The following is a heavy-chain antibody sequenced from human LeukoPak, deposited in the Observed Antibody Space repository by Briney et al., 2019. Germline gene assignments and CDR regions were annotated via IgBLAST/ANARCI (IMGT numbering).Heavy chain of an antibody. CDR1: GFTFDDYG. J-gene: IGHJ4*02. Sequence: GGSLRLSCVASGFTFDDYGMSWVRQAPRKGLEWVSGINWNGGSTDYADSVKGRFTVSRHNSKNTLYLQMNSLRAEDTAVYYCAKEEQYSYAIWGQGTLVTVSS. CDR2: INWNGGST. D-gene: IGHD5-18*01. V-gene: IGHV3-20*04. CDR3: AKEEQYSYAI.